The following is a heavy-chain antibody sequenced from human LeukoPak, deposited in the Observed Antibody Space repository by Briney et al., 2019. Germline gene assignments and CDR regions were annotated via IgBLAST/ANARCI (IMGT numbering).Heavy chain of an antibody. CDR2: IIVSVGGT. Sequence: GGSLRPSCPPSGFTLTTYGMSWVRPAPGKGLEWVSSIIVSVGGTYDADSVKGRFTISRDNSKNTLYLQMNSLRAEDTAVYYCAKDLSAATTGLDYWGQGTLVTVSS. V-gene: IGHV3-23*01. CDR3: AKDLSAATTGLDY. D-gene: IGHD6-25*01. CDR1: GFTLTTYG. J-gene: IGHJ4*02.